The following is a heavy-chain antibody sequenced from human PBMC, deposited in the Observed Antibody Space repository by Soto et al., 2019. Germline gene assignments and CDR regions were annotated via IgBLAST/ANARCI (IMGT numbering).Heavy chain of an antibody. J-gene: IGHJ6*02. V-gene: IGHV4-39*01. Sequence: SETLSLTCTVSGGSISSSSYYWGWIRQPPGKGLEWIGSIYYSGSTYYNPSLKSRVTISVDTSKNQFSLKLSSVTAADTAVYYCARLNSRGSSGYYPSSYYYGMDVWGQGTTVAVSS. CDR2: IYYSGST. D-gene: IGHD3-22*01. CDR1: GGSISSSSYY. CDR3: ARLNSRGSSGYYPSSYYYGMDV.